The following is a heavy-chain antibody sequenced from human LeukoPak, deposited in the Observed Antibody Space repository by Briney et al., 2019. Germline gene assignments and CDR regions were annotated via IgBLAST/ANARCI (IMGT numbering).Heavy chain of an antibody. D-gene: IGHD2-21*02. Sequence: GGSLRLSCVVSGFTFNRCWMNWVRQAPGKGLEWVAHINPDGRDTYYVDSVKGRFTISRDNAQNSMYPQMSSLRVEDTAVYYCTSWGDTTAEYFQRWGQGTLVTVSS. CDR3: TSWGDTTAEYFQR. V-gene: IGHV3-7*01. CDR1: GFTFNRCW. J-gene: IGHJ1*01. CDR2: INPDGRDT.